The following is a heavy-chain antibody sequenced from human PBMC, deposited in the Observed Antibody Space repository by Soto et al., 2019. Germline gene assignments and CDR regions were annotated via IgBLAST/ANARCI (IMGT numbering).Heavy chain of an antibody. CDR3: ALSRGFGELLLGNYYYYGMDV. V-gene: IGHV1-69*06. CDR1: GGTSSSYA. D-gene: IGHD3-10*01. Sequence: SVKVSCKASGGTSSSYAISWVRQAPGQGLEWMGGIIPIFGTANYAQKFQGRVTITADKSSSTAYMELSSLRSEDTAVYYCALSRGFGELLLGNYYYYGMDVWGQGTTVTVSS. J-gene: IGHJ6*02. CDR2: IIPIFGTA.